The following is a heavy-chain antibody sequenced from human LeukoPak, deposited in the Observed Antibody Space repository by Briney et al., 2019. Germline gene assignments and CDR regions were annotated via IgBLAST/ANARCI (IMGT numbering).Heavy chain of an antibody. CDR1: GYTFTNYD. CDR3: ARDKVFGVVGNWLDP. J-gene: IGHJ5*02. V-gene: IGHV1-8*03. CDR2: MNPNSGNT. Sequence: ASVKVSCKASGYTFTNYDIHWVRQATGQGLEWMGWMNPNSGNTGYAQKFQGRVTITRNTPISTAYMELSSLRSDDTAVYYCARDKVFGVVGNWLDPWGQGTLVTVSS. D-gene: IGHD3-3*01.